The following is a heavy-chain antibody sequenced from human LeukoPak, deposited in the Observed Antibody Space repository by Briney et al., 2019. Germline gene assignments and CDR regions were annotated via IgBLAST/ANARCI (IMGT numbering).Heavy chain of an antibody. CDR3: ARRALVVPAGARMRELLYYYYMDV. J-gene: IGHJ6*03. V-gene: IGHV4-4*09. CDR1: GGSISSYY. D-gene: IGHD2-2*01. Sequence: KPSETLSLTCTVSGGSISSYYWSWIRQPPGKGLEWIGYIYTSGSTNYNPSLKSRVTISVDTSKNQFSLKLSSVTAADTAVYYCARRALVVPAGARMRELLYYYYMDVWGKGTTVTVSS. CDR2: IYTSGST.